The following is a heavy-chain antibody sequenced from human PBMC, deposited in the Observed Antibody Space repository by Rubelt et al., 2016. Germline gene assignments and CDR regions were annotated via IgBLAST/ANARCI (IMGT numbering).Heavy chain of an antibody. CDR2: IYYSGNV. Sequence: ESGPGLVKPSETLSLTCTVSGGSISNYYWSWIRQPPGDGLEWIGYIYYSGNVKYNPSLKSRVTISLDTSKNQFSLNLSSVTAADTAVYFCARSSSWYYFDFWGQGTLVTVSS. D-gene: IGHD3-10*01. J-gene: IGHJ4*02. V-gene: IGHV4-59*08. CDR1: GGSISNYY. CDR3: ARSSSWYYFDF.